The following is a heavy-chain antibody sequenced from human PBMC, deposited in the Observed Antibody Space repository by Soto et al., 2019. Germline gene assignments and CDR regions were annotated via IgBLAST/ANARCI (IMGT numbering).Heavy chain of an antibody. CDR2: ISAYNGNT. CDR1: GYTFTSYG. Sequence: QVQLVQSGAEVKKPGASVKVSCKASGYTFTSYGISWVRQAPGQGLEWMGWISAYNGNTKYAQKLQGRVTMTTDTSTRTAYMELRRLRSDDTAVYYCARSIAAAVDFDYWGQGTLVTVST. J-gene: IGHJ4*02. CDR3: ARSIAAAVDFDY. V-gene: IGHV1-18*01. D-gene: IGHD6-13*01.